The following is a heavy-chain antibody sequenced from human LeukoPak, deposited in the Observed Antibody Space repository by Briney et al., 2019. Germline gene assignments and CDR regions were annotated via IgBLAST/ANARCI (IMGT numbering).Heavy chain of an antibody. V-gene: IGHV4-61*08. D-gene: IGHD3-22*01. CDR2: IYYSRST. CDR1: GGSISSGGYY. J-gene: IGHJ5*02. CDR3: ARDGHYYYDSSGYYYADQSNWFDP. Sequence: SETLSLTCTVSGGSISSGGYYWSWIRQHPGKGLEWIGYIYYSRSTNYNPSLKSRVTMSVDTSKNQFSLKLSSVTAADTAVYYCARDGHYYYDSSGYYYADQSNWFDPWGQGTLVTVSS.